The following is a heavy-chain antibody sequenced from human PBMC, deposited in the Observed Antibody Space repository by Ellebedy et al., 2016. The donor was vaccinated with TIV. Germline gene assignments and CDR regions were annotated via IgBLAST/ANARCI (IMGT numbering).Heavy chain of an antibody. D-gene: IGHD6-19*01. CDR1: GGSTDTSTYD. Sequence: MPSETLSPTCNVSGGSTDTSTYDWAWIRQPRGKGREWIGSIHYSGSPYYNPSLKSRVTISVDTSKNQFSMKVRSVTAADTAVYYCARHPLEWLVGPQYSDYWGQGTLVTVSS. CDR2: IHYSGSP. CDR3: ARHPLEWLVGPQYSDY. V-gene: IGHV4-39*01. J-gene: IGHJ4*02.